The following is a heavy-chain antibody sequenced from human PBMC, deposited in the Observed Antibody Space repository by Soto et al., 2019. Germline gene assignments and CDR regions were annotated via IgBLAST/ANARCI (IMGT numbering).Heavy chain of an antibody. CDR1: GFSFSSYS. J-gene: IGHJ5*02. Sequence: PGGSLRLSCAASGFSFSSYSMNWVRQAPGKGLEWVSSISSSASHINYADSVKGRFTISRDNAKKSLYLQMNSLRAEDTAVYYCARGYTGYCSGGTCYLFDPWGQGTLVTVSS. V-gene: IGHV3-21*01. D-gene: IGHD2-15*01. CDR3: ARGYTGYCSGGTCYLFDP. CDR2: ISSSASHI.